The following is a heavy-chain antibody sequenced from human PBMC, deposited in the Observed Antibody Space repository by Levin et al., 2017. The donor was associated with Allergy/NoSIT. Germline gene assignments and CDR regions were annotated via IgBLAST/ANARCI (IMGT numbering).Heavy chain of an antibody. CDR3: TTGSEPNGFYCSGGSCYPDAFDI. J-gene: IGHJ3*02. Sequence: KAGGSLRLSCAASGFTFSNAWMSWVRQAPGKGLEWVGRIKSKTDGGTTDYAAPVKGRFTISRDDSKNTLYLQMNSLKTEDTAVYYCTTGSEPNGFYCSGGSCYPDAFDIWGQGTMVTVSS. CDR2: IKSKTDGGTT. D-gene: IGHD2-15*01. CDR1: GFTFSNAW. V-gene: IGHV3-15*01.